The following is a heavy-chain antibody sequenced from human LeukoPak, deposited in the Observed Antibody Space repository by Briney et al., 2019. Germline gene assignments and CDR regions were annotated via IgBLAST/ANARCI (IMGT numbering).Heavy chain of an antibody. CDR1: GGSISSSSYY. J-gene: IGHJ6*03. CDR3: ARGRPGRVRDYYMDV. V-gene: IGHV4-39*07. CDR2: IYYSGST. Sequence: SETLSLTCTVSGGSISSSSYYWGWIRQPPGKGLEWIGGIYYSGSTYYNPSLKSRVTISVDTSKNQFSLKLSSVTAADTAVYYCARGRPGRVRDYYMDVWGKGTTVTVSS. D-gene: IGHD1-26*01.